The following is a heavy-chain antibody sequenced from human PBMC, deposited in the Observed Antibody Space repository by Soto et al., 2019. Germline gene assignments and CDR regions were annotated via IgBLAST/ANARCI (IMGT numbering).Heavy chain of an antibody. V-gene: IGHV3-30-3*01. CDR1: GFTFSSYA. Sequence: VQLVESGGGLVKPGGSLRLSCAASGFTFSSYAMHWVRQAPGKGLEWVAVISYDGSNKYYADSVKGRFTISRDNSKNTLYLQMNSLRAEDTAVYYCARDPLSYGSGSYYNAFGDYWGQGTLVTVSS. J-gene: IGHJ4*02. CDR2: ISYDGSNK. CDR3: ARDPLSYGSGSYYNAFGDY. D-gene: IGHD3-10*01.